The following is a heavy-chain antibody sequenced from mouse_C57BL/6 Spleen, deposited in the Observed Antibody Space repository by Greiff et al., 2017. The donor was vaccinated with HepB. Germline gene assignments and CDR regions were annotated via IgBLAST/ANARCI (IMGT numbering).Heavy chain of an antibody. J-gene: IGHJ3*01. CDR3: TTSLPSAGCAY. CDR1: GFNIKDDY. V-gene: IGHV14-4*01. D-gene: IGHD2-12*01. Sequence: EVQLQQSGAELVRPGASVKLSCTASGFNIKDDYMHWVKQRPEQGLEWIGWIDPENGDTEYASKFQGKATITADTSSNTAYLQLSSLTSEDTAVYYCTTSLPSAGCAYWGQGTLVTVSA. CDR2: IDPENGDT.